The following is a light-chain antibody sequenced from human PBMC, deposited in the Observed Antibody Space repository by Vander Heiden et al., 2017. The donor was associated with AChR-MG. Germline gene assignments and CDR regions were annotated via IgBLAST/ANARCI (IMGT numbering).Light chain of an antibody. J-gene: IGKJ4*01. Sequence: VLFQSAATLSLFPGATATVICRATESVNSYLAWYQHKPGQAPRPHIYDASNGATGIPDRFIGSGFGTDVALTISGLEPEDFAVYYCQQRSNWPPTYSFGGGTKVEIK. V-gene: IGKV3-11*01. CDR1: ESVNSY. CDR2: DAS. CDR3: QQRSNWPPTYS.